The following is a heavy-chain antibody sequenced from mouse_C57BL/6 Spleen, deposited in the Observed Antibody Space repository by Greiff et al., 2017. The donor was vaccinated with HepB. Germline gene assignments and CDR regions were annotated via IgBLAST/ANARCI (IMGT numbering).Heavy chain of an antibody. CDR1: GFTFSSYA. CDR2: ISDGGSYT. J-gene: IGHJ2*01. Sequence: DVKLVESGGGLVKPGGSLKLSCAASGFTFSSYAMSWVRQTPEKRLEWVATISDGGSYTYYPDNVKGRFTISRDNAKNNLYLQMSHLKSEDTAMYYCARGATIVRRYYFDYWGQGTTLTVSS. D-gene: IGHD2-5*01. CDR3: ARGATIVRRYYFDY. V-gene: IGHV5-4*03.